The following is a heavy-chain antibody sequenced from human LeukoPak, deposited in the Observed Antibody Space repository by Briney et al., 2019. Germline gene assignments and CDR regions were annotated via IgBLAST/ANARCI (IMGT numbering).Heavy chain of an antibody. Sequence: PSGTLSLTCAVSGGSISSSNWWSWVRQPPGKGLEWIGEIYHSGSTNYNPSLKSRVTISVDKSKNQFSLKLSPVTAADTALYHCASSWFAVGGTETNWFDPWGQGTLVTVSS. CDR2: IYHSGST. V-gene: IGHV4-4*02. J-gene: IGHJ5*02. CDR1: GGSISSSNW. D-gene: IGHD6-19*01. CDR3: ASSWFAVGGTETNWFDP.